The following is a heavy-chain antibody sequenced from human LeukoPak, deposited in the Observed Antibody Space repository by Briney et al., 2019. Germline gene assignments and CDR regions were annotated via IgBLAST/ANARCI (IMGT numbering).Heavy chain of an antibody. J-gene: IGHJ4*02. D-gene: IGHD3-16*01. CDR2: IIPIFGTA. V-gene: IGHV1-69*05. Sequence: GGSVKVSGKASGGTFSSYAISGVRQAAGQGREGMGRIIPIFGTANYAQKFQGRVTITTDESTSTAYMELSSMRSEDTAVYYCARDLAECSLDYWGQGTLVTVSS. CDR3: ARDLAECSLDY. CDR1: GGTFSSYA.